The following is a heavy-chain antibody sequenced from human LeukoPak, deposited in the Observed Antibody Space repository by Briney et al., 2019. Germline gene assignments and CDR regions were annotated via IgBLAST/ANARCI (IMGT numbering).Heavy chain of an antibody. J-gene: IGHJ4*02. CDR3: ARSSGGNSGALDY. V-gene: IGHV4-59*08. Sequence: SETLSLTCTVSGGSISSYYWSWIRQPPGKGLEWIGYIYYSGSTNYNPSLKSRVTISVDTSKNQFSLKLSSVTAADTAVYYCARSSGGNSGALDYWGQGTLVTVSS. CDR2: IYYSGST. CDR1: GGSISSYY. D-gene: IGHD4-23*01.